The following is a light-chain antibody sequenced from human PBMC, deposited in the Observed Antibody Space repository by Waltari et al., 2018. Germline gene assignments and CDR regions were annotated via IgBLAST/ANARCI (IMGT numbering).Light chain of an antibody. CDR1: QNINTW. V-gene: IGKV1-5*03. CDR3: QQYNSYSQT. CDR2: RAS. Sequence: DIQMTQFPSTLSASVGDSVTITCRASQNINTWFAWYQQKPGQVPKLLIYRASNLQTGVPSRFSGSGSGTEFTLAISSLQPDDFATYYCQQYNSYSQTFGQGTKVEV. J-gene: IGKJ1*01.